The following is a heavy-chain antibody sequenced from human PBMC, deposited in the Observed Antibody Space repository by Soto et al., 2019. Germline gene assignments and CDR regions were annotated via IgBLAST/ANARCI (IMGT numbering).Heavy chain of an antibody. V-gene: IGHV1-2*02. D-gene: IGHD5-12*01. CDR1: GYVFTCYI. CDR2: VNPYGGGT. CDR3: ARLGRYSGYDFGGRDAFDI. Sequence: GXSVKGSWKASGYVFTCYIIHWLRQAPGQGLEWMGWVNPYGGGTHYAQKFQGRVTLTSDTSISTAYMELSRLRSDDTAVYYCARLGRYSGYDFGGRDAFDIWAQAKMVTVS. J-gene: IGHJ3*02.